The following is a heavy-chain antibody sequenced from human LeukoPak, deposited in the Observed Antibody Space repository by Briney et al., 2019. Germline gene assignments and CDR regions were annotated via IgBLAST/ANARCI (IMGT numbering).Heavy chain of an antibody. J-gene: IGHJ4*02. D-gene: IGHD5-18*01. V-gene: IGHV4-39*01. CDR2: IYYSGST. CDR1: GGSISSSSYY. Sequence: SETLSLTCTVSGGSISSSSYYWGWIRQHPGKGLEWIGSIYYSGSTYYNPSLKSRVTISVDTSKNQFSLKLSSVTAADAAVYYCATYGYSYGLDYWGQGTLVTVSS. CDR3: ATYGYSYGLDY.